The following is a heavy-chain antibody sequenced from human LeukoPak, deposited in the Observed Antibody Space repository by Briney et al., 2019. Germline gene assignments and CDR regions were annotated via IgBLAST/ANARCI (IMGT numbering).Heavy chain of an antibody. D-gene: IGHD3-22*01. CDR1: GGSFSGYY. CDR2: INHSGST. CDR3: AREWCDSSSPYYFDY. Sequence: PSETLSLTCAVYGGSFSGYYWSWIRQPPGKGLEWIGEINHSGSTNYNPSLKSRVTISVDTSKNQFSLKLSSVTAADTAVYYCAREWCDSSSPYYFDYWGQGTLVTVSS. V-gene: IGHV4-34*01. J-gene: IGHJ4*02.